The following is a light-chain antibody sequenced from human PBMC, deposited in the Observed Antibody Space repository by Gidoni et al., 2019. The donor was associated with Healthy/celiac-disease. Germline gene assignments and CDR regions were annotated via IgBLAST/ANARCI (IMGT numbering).Light chain of an antibody. J-gene: IGKJ2*02. V-gene: IGKV1-39*01. CDR3: QQSYSTSCT. Sequence: DIQMTQSPSSLSASVGDRVTITCRASQSISSHLNWYQQKPGKAPKLLIYAASSLQSGVPSRFSGSGSGTDFTLNISRLQPEDFATYYCQQSYSTSCTFGQGTKLEIK. CDR2: AAS. CDR1: QSISSH.